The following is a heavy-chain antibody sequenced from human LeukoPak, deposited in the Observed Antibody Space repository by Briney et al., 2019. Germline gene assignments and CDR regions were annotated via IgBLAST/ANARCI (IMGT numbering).Heavy chain of an antibody. J-gene: IGHJ4*02. D-gene: IGHD3-22*01. CDR2: INHSGST. CDR3: ARGNRRITMIVPFLFDY. V-gene: IGHV4-34*01. Sequence: SETLSLTCAVYGGSFSGYYWSWIRQPPGKGLEWIGEINHSGSTNYNPSLKSRVTISVDTSKNQFSLKLSSVTSADTAVYYCARGNRRITMIVPFLFDYWGQGTLVTVSS. CDR1: GGSFSGYY.